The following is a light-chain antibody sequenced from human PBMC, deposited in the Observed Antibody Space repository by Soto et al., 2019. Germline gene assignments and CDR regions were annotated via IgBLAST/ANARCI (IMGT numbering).Light chain of an antibody. V-gene: IGKV1-5*01. CDR1: QSISSW. CDR3: QQYNSYGWT. Sequence: DIRMTQSPSTLYASVGDRVTITCRASQSISSWLAWYQQKPGKAPKLLIYDASSMESGVPSRFSGSGSGTEFTLTISSLKPDDFATYYCQQYNSYGWTFGQGTKVEIK. CDR2: DAS. J-gene: IGKJ1*01.